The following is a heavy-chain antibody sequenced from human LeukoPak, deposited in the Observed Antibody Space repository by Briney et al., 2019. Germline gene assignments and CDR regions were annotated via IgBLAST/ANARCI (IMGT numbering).Heavy chain of an antibody. CDR2: IKQDGSEK. Sequence: WGSLRLSCAASGFTFSSYWMSWVRQSPGKGLEWVANIKQDGSEKHYVDSVKGRFTISRDNAKNSLYLQMNSLRAEDTAVYYCAKRMGPMVTTGDRPLDYWGQGILVTVSS. CDR1: GFTFSSYW. CDR3: AKRMGPMVTTGDRPLDY. J-gene: IGHJ4*02. D-gene: IGHD4-17*01. V-gene: IGHV3-7*01.